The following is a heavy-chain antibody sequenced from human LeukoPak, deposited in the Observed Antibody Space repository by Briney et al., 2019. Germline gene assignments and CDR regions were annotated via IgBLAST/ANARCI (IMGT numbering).Heavy chain of an antibody. CDR1: GGSISSGGYY. D-gene: IGHD3-3*01. J-gene: IGHJ2*01. CDR3: ARSWGVVITSSYWYFDL. V-gene: IGHV4-31*03. Sequence: SETLSLTCTVSGGSISSGGYYWSWIRQHPGKGLEWIGYIYYSGSTYYNPSLKSRVTISVDTSKNQFSLKLSSVTAADTAVYYCARSWGVVITSSYWYFDLWGRGTLVTVSS. CDR2: IYYSGST.